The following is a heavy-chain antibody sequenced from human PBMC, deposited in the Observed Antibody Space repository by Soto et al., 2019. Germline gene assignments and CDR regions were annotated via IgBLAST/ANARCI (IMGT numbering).Heavy chain of an antibody. Sequence: SDSMSLTCAVCGGCISIGVYSGSGIEQPPGKGLEWIGYIYDSGSSYYNPSLKSRVTISLDRSKNQFSLKLSSVTAADTAVYYCARVPARLGAFDIWGQGTMVTGSS. D-gene: IGHD2-2*01. V-gene: IGHV4-30-2*01. CDR3: ARVPARLGAFDI. CDR1: GGCISIGVYS. J-gene: IGHJ3*02. CDR2: IYDSGSS.